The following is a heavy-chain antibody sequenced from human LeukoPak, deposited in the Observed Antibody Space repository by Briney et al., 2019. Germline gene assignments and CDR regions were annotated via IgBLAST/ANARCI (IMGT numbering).Heavy chain of an antibody. CDR2: ISGSGGST. Sequence: GGSLRLPCAASGFTFSSYAMSWVRQAPGKGLEWVSAISGSGGSTYHADSVKGRFTISRDNSKNTLYLQMNSLRAEDTAVYYCAKDRDYEPYWFDPWGQGTLVTVSS. J-gene: IGHJ5*02. CDR1: GFTFSSYA. CDR3: AKDRDYEPYWFDP. V-gene: IGHV3-23*01. D-gene: IGHD4-17*01.